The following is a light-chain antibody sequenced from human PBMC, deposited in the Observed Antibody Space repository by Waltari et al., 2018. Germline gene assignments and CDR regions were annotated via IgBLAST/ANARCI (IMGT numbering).Light chain of an antibody. J-gene: IGKJ2*01. CDR3: QQYFVNPG. V-gene: IGKV1-NL1*01. Sequence: DIQMTQSPSSLSASVGDRVTIPCRASQGISYSLAWYQQRPGKAPKLLLYDAFTLKSGVPSRVSGSGSGADYALTISSLQPEDFATYYCQQYFVNPGFGPGTKLEI. CDR2: DAF. CDR1: QGISYS.